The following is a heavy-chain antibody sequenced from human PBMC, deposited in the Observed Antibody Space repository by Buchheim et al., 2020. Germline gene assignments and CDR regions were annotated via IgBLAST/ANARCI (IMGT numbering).Heavy chain of an antibody. CDR2: ISSSSSYT. CDR1: GFTFSDYY. V-gene: IGHV3-11*05. J-gene: IGHJ4*02. CDR3: ARDRYIKYYYDSSGYPPGGFDY. Sequence: QVQLVESGGGLVKPGGSLRLSCAASGFTFSDYYMSWIRQAPGKGLEWVSYISSSSSYTNYADSVKGRFTISRDNAKNSLYLQMNSLRAEDTAVYYCARDRYIKYYYDSSGYPPGGFDYWGQGTL. D-gene: IGHD3-22*01.